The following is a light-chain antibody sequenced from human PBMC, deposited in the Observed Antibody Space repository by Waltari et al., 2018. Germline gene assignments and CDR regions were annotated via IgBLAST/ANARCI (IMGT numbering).Light chain of an antibody. CDR1: QSVSTI. CDR2: RAS. CDR3: QQYDDWPRT. J-gene: IGKJ1*01. V-gene: IGKV3-15*01. Sequence: EIVMTQSPASLSVSPGDRVTLSCSASQSVSTILPWYQQRPGRAPRLLVYRASTRASEIPARFSGSGSGTDFTLSISTLQSEDFAVYYCQQYDDWPRTFGQGTKVEIK.